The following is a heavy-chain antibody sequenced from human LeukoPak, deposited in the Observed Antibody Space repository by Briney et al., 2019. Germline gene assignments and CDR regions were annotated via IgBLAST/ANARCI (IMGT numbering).Heavy chain of an antibody. V-gene: IGHV3-23*01. D-gene: IGHD3-16*01. Sequence: GGSLLLSCAASGFSFSSYAMSWVRPAPGKGLEWVSAISGSGGSTYYADSVKGRFTISRDNSKNTVYLQMNSLRAEDTGVYYCANGGTRYYFDYWGQGTLVTVSS. J-gene: IGHJ4*02. CDR3: ANGGTRYYFDY. CDR1: GFSFSSYA. CDR2: ISGSGGST.